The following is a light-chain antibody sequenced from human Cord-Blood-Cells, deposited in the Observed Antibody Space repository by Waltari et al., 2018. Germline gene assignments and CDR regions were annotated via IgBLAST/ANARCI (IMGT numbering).Light chain of an antibody. CDR1: QSVSSN. CDR3: QQYNNWPPWT. Sequence: EIVMTQSPATLSVSPGERATLSCRASQSVSSNLALYQQKPGQAPRLLIYGASTRATGIPARFSGSVSCTEFTLTISSLQSEDFAVYYGQQYNNWPPWTFGQATKVEIK. V-gene: IGKV3-15*01. J-gene: IGKJ1*01. CDR2: GAS.